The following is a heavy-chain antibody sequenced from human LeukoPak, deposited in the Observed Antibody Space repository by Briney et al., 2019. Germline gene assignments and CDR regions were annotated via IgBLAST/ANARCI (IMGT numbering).Heavy chain of an antibody. D-gene: IGHD2-2*01. CDR3: ASTHSTHDY. Sequence: SETLSLTWAVYGGSFSGYYWSWIRQPPGKGLEWIGEINHSGSTNYNPSLKGRVTISVDTSKNQFSLKLSSVTAADTAVYYCASTHSTHDYWGQGTLVTVSS. CDR1: GGSFSGYY. V-gene: IGHV4-34*01. J-gene: IGHJ4*02. CDR2: INHSGST.